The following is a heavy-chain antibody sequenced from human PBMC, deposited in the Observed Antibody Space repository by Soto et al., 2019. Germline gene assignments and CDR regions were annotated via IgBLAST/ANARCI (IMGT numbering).Heavy chain of an antibody. Sequence: QLQLVESGGGVIQPGRSLRLSCAASGFTFSSHGMHWVRQAPGKGLEWVAVIGRDGSNTFYTDSVKGRFTISRDNSDNTLYLQMTSLRVEDTAVYYCARDDVYDDNGLEEWGQGTLVTVSA. CDR3: ARDDVYDDNGLEE. CDR2: IGRDGSNT. J-gene: IGHJ4*02. CDR1: GFTFSSHG. D-gene: IGHD4-17*01. V-gene: IGHV3-33*01.